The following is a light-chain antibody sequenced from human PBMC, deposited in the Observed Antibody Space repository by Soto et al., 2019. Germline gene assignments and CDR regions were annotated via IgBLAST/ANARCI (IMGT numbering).Light chain of an antibody. CDR3: MQGTQMYT. J-gene: IGKJ2*01. V-gene: IGKV2-30*01. CDR1: QSLVYSDGNTY. CDR2: KVA. Sequence: DIVMTQSPLSLPVTLGQPASISCRSSQSLVYSDGNTYLSWFQQRPGHSPRRLIHKVANRDSGVPVKFSRSGSGTVFTLKISRVEAEDVGVYYCMQGTQMYTFGQGTKLEIK.